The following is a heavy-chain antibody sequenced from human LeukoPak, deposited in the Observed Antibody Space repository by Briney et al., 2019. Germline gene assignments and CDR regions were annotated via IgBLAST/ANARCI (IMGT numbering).Heavy chain of an antibody. J-gene: IGHJ4*02. D-gene: IGHD2-2*01. Sequence: SETLSLTCTVSGGSISSYYWSWIRQPPGKGLEWIGYIYYSGSTNYNPSLKSRVTISVDTSKNQFSLKLSSVTAADTAVYYCARLGVVVPGFDYWGQGTLVTVSS. V-gene: IGHV4-59*01. CDR2: IYYSGST. CDR1: GGSISSYY. CDR3: ARLGVVVPGFDY.